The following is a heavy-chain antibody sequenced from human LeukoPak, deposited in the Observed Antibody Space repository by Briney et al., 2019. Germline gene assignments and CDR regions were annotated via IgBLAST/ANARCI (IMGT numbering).Heavy chain of an antibody. D-gene: IGHD6-19*01. CDR3: ARKGPWIAVAGDNWFDL. Sequence: GESLKISCKGSGYSFTSYWIGWVRQMPGKGLEWMGIIYPGDSDTRYSPSFQGQVTISADKSISTAYLQWSSLKASDTAMYYCARKGPWIAVAGDNWFDLWGQGTLVTVSS. CDR1: GYSFTSYW. J-gene: IGHJ5*02. V-gene: IGHV5-51*01. CDR2: IYPGDSDT.